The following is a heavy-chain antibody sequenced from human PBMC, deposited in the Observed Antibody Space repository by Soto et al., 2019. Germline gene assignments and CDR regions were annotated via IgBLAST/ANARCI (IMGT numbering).Heavy chain of an antibody. D-gene: IGHD6-19*01. J-gene: IGHJ4*02. Sequence: PGGSLRLSCAASGFTFSSYAMHWVRQAPGKGLEWVAVISYDGSNKYYADSVKGRFTISRDNSKNTLYLQMNSLRAEDTAVYYCVKESSGWYAYWGQGTLVTVSS. V-gene: IGHV3-30-3*01. CDR3: VKESSGWYAY. CDR1: GFTFSSYA. CDR2: ISYDGSNK.